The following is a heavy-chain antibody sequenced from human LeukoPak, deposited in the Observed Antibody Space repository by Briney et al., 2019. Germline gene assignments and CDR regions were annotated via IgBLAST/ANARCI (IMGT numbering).Heavy chain of an antibody. CDR1: GFTFSSYA. Sequence: GGSLRLSCEASGFTFSSYAMHWVRQAPGKGLEWVAVISYDGSNKYYADSVKGRFTISRDNAKNSLYLQMNSLRAEDTAVYYCARVMKTGYSSGWEPFDYWGQGTLVTVSS. CDR2: ISYDGSNK. J-gene: IGHJ4*02. D-gene: IGHD6-19*01. V-gene: IGHV3-30-3*01. CDR3: ARVMKTGYSSGWEPFDY.